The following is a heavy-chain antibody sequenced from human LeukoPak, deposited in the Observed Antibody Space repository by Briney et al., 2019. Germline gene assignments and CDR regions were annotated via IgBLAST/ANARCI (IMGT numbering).Heavy chain of an antibody. CDR2: IYYTGGT. V-gene: IGHV4-59*01. Sequence: PSETLSLTCTVSGASISAYSGTWVRQPPGKGLVWIGYIYYTGGTKYNPSLKSRVTISVDTSNNQFSLKLNSVTAADTAIYYCASTDFWSGYYAFDIWGRGTMVTVSS. CDR1: GASISAYS. J-gene: IGHJ3*02. D-gene: IGHD3-3*01. CDR3: ASTDFWSGYYAFDI.